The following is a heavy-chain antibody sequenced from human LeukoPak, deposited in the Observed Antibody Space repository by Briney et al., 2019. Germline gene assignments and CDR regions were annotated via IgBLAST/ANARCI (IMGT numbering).Heavy chain of an antibody. CDR2: INPNSGGT. V-gene: IGHV1-2*02. J-gene: IGHJ4*02. CDR3: ARALPRGYSYGFDY. D-gene: IGHD5-18*01. Sequence: GASVKVSCKASGYTFTGYYMHWVRQAPGQGLEWMGWINPNSGGTNYAQKFQGRVTMTRDTSISTAYMELSRLRSDGTAVYYCARALPRGYSYGFDYWGQGTLVTVSS. CDR1: GYTFTGYY.